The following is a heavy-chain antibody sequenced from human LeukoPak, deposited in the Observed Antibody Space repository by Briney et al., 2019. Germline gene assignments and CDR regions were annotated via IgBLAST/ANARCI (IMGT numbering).Heavy chain of an antibody. V-gene: IGHV4-59*01. D-gene: IGHD4-11*01. CDR2: IYYSGST. CDR3: ARAWMTTANWFDP. CDR1: GGSISSYY. J-gene: IGHJ5*02. Sequence: SETLSLTCTVSGGSISSYYWSWIRQPPGKGLEWIGYIYYSGSTNYNPSLKSRVTIPVDTSKNQFSLKLSSVTAADTAVYYCARAWMTTANWFDPWGQGTLVTVSS.